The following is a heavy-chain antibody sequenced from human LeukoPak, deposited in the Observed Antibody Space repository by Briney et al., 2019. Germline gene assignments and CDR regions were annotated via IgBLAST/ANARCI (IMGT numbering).Heavy chain of an antibody. J-gene: IGHJ3*02. Sequence: GGSLGLSCSASGFTFSSYAMHWVRQAPGKGLEYVSGISINGGSTDYADSVKGRFTISRDNSKNTVYLQMSSLRAEDTAVYYCVKESRVVRGVIMDAFDMWGQGTMVTVSS. D-gene: IGHD3-10*01. V-gene: IGHV3-64D*06. CDR2: ISINGGST. CDR3: VKESRVVRGVIMDAFDM. CDR1: GFTFSSYA.